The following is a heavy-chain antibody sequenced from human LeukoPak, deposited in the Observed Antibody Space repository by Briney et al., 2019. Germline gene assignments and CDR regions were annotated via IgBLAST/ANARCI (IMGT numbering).Heavy chain of an antibody. CDR1: GFIFTDYA. J-gene: IGHJ4*02. Sequence: GGSLRLSCQASGFIFTDYAMSWVRQAPGKGLEWVSSINNGAGATFFTDSVKGRFTISRDDSRGMVYLQMNSLTAEDTAVYYCARSGLATCHYWGQGTLVTVSS. CDR3: ARSGLATCHY. D-gene: IGHD3-10*01. V-gene: IGHV3-23*01. CDR2: INNGAGAT.